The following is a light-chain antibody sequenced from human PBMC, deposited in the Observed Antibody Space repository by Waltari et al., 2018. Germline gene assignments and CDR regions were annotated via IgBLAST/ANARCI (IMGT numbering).Light chain of an antibody. Sequence: ESVLTQSPGTLSLSPGERATLSCRATQTVANTYLHWYQLKPGQAPRLLIYGAASRATGIPDGFSGSGSGTDFTLTISRLEPEDFAVYYCHLSGGSPRTFGGGTKVEIK. J-gene: IGKJ4*01. CDR1: QTVANTY. V-gene: IGKV3-20*01. CDR3: HLSGGSPRT. CDR2: GAA.